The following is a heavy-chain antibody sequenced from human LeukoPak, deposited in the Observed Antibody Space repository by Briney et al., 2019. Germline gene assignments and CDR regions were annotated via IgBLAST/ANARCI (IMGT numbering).Heavy chain of an antibody. V-gene: IGHV3-15*01. CDR1: GFTFSNAW. CDR3: TTDPIYSSSWYVEGKILDY. J-gene: IGHJ4*02. D-gene: IGHD6-13*01. CDR2: IKSKTDGGTT. Sequence: GGSLRLSCAASGFTFSNAWMSWVRQAPGKGLEWVGRIKSKTDGGTTDYAAPVKGRFTISRDDSKNTLYLQMNSLKTEDTAVYYCTTDPIYSSSWYVEGKILDYWGQGTLVTVSS.